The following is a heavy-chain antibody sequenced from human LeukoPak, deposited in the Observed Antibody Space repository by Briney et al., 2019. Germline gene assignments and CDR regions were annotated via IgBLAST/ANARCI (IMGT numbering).Heavy chain of an antibody. CDR3: ARVDYGVGFPIDP. J-gene: IGHJ5*02. Sequence: PSETLSLTCAVYGGSFSGYYWSWIRQPPGKGLEWIGEINHSGSTNYNPSLKSRVTISVDTSKNQFSLKLSSVTAADTAVYYCARVDYGVGFPIDPWGQGTLVTVSS. CDR2: INHSGST. V-gene: IGHV4-34*01. CDR1: GGSFSGYY. D-gene: IGHD4-17*01.